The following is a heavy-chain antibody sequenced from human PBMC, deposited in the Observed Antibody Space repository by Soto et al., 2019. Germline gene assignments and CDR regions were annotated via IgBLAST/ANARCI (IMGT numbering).Heavy chain of an antibody. CDR1: GDSISSYF. D-gene: IGHD3-22*01. V-gene: IGHV4-59*01. Sequence: SETLSLTCTVSGDSISSYFWTWIRQPPGKALEWIGYMFHSGRTNYNPSLTSRVTMSADTSNNQFSLTLTSVTAADTAVYYCAKAVKYYDSTGYDAFAVWGQGIMVTVS. CDR3: AKAVKYYDSTGYDAFAV. J-gene: IGHJ3*01. CDR2: MFHSGRT.